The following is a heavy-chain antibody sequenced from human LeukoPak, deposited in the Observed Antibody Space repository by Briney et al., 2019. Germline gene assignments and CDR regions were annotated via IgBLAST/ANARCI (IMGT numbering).Heavy chain of an antibody. Sequence: LPGGSLRLSCAASGFTFSSYAMSWVRQAPGKGLEWVSAITGSGGSTYYADSVKGRFTFSRDNSKNTLYLQMNSLRAEDTAVYYCAKDLYRLTLTEFDYWGQGTLVTVSS. V-gene: IGHV3-23*01. CDR3: AKDLYRLTLTEFDY. J-gene: IGHJ4*02. CDR1: GFTFSSYA. D-gene: IGHD7-27*01. CDR2: ITGSGGST.